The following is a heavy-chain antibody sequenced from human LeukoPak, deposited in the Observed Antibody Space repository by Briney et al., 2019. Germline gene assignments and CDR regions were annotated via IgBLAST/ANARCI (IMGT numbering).Heavy chain of an antibody. V-gene: IGHV3-33*01. D-gene: IGHD6-13*01. CDR2: IWYDGSNK. CDR1: GFTFRSYG. CDR3: ASCLGLAAAYLGDYYYYGMDV. Sequence: GGSLRLSCAVSGFTFRSYGMHWVRQAPGKGLEWVAVIWYDGSNKYYADSVKGRFTISRDNSKNTLYLQMNSLRAEDTAVYYCASCLGLAAAYLGDYYYYGMDVWGQGTTVTVSS. J-gene: IGHJ6*02.